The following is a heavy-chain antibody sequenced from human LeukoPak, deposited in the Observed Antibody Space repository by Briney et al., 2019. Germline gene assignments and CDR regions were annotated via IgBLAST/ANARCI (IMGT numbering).Heavy chain of an antibody. J-gene: IGHJ4*02. D-gene: IGHD3-3*01. CDR3: ARGLAIFGVVTIGPDY. CDR1: GFTFSSYA. CDR2: ISSNGGST. Sequence: GGSLRLSCAASGFTFSSYAMHWVRQAPGKGLEYVSAISSNGGSTYYANSVKGRFTISRDNSKNTLYLQMGSLRAEDMAVYYCARGLAIFGVVTIGPDYWGQGNLVTVSS. V-gene: IGHV3-64*01.